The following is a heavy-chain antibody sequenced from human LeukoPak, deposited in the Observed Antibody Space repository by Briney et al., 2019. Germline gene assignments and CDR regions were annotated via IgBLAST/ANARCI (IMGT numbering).Heavy chain of an antibody. CDR3: ARSRYSNSIAVAGQIDY. CDR2: ISAYNGNT. V-gene: IGHV1-18*01. Sequence: ASVKVSCKSSGYTFTSYGIIWVRQAPGQGLEWMGWISAYNGNTNYAQKLQGRVTMTTDTSTSTAYMELRSLRSDDTAVYYCARSRYSNSIAVAGQIDYWGQGTLVTVSS. CDR1: GYTFTSYG. D-gene: IGHD6-19*01. J-gene: IGHJ4*02.